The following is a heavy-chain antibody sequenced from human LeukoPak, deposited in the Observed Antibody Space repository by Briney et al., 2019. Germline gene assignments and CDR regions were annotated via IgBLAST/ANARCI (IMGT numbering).Heavy chain of an antibody. CDR2: INPNSGGT. V-gene: IGHV1-2*04. Sequence: GASVKVSCKASGYTFTGYYMHWVRQAPGQGLEWMGWINPNSGGTNYAQKFQGWVTMTRDTSASTAYMELSSLRSEDTAVYYCARENSEGSWFDPWGQGTLVTVSS. J-gene: IGHJ5*02. D-gene: IGHD1/OR15-1a*01. CDR1: GYTFTGYY. CDR3: ARENSEGSWFDP.